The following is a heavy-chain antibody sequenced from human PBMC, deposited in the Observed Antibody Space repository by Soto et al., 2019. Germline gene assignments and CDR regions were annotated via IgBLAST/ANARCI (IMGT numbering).Heavy chain of an antibody. J-gene: IGHJ4*02. V-gene: IGHV3-53*01. CDR3: LLRYYDSSEYYFDY. CDR1: GFTVSSNY. CDR2: IYSGGST. D-gene: IGHD3-22*01. Sequence: GGSLRLSCAASGFTVSSNYMSWVRQAPGKGLEWVSVIYSGGSTYYADSVKGRFTISRDNSKNTLYLQMNSLRAEDTAVYYCLLRYYDSSEYYFDYWGQGTLVTVSS.